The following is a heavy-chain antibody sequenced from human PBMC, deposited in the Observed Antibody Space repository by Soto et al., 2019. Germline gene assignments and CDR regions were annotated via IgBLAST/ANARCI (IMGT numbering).Heavy chain of an antibody. CDR1: GVSITSGAYY. Sequence: QVQLQESGPGLVKTSQTLSLTCTLSGVSITSGAYYWTWVRQHPGKGLEWIGYIYYNGNTYFSPSLKSRLTISIDTSKNQFSLKLSSVTAADTAMYYCARARLRAVYAFDFWGQGTMVTVSS. V-gene: IGHV4-31*03. D-gene: IGHD4-17*01. J-gene: IGHJ3*01. CDR3: ARARLRAVYAFDF. CDR2: IYYNGNT.